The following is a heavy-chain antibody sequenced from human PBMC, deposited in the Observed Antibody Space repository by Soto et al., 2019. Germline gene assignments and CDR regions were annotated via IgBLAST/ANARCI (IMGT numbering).Heavy chain of an antibody. J-gene: IGHJ4*02. CDR1: GFTFSSYA. V-gene: IGHV3-23*01. CDR2: ISGSGGST. D-gene: IGHD5-12*01. CDR3: AKVLMTLLATPLLFGY. Sequence: EVQLLESGGGLVQPGGSLRLSCAASGFTFSSYAMSWVRQAPGKGLEWVSAISGSGGSTYYADSVKGRFTISRDNSKNTLYLQMNSLRAEDTAVYYCAKVLMTLLATPLLFGYWGQGTLVTVSS.